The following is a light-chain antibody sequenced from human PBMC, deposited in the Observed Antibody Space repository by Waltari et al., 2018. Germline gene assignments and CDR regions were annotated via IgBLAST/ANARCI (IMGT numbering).Light chain of an antibody. CDR3: CSSAGSNTYV. CDR2: DFS. Sequence: QSALTQPRSVSGSPGQSSTISCTGTHIDSGGYDYVSWYQQHPGKAPKLMIYDFSERPSGVPDRFSGSKSGNTASLTISGLQAEDEADYYCCSSAGSNTYVFGTGTKVTVL. CDR1: HIDSGGYDY. J-gene: IGLJ1*01. V-gene: IGLV2-11*01.